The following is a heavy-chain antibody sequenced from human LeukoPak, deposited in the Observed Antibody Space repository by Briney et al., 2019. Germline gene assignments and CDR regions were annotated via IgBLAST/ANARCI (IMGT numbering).Heavy chain of an antibody. D-gene: IGHD5-12*01. CDR2: IDPSDSYT. Sequence: GESLRISCKGSGYSFTSYWISWVRQMPGKGLEWMGRIDPSDSYTNYSPSFQGHVTISADKSISTAYLQWSSLKASDTAMYYCARHNWEYSGYDSDGGWFDPWGQGTLVTVSS. CDR3: ARHNWEYSGYDSDGGWFDP. V-gene: IGHV5-10-1*01. CDR1: GYSFTSYW. J-gene: IGHJ5*02.